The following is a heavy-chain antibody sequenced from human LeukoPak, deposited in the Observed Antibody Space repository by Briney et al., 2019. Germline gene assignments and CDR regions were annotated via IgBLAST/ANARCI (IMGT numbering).Heavy chain of an antibody. CDR3: ARESTTNDGSGLDY. D-gene: IGHD5/OR15-5a*01. CDR2: INHSGGT. V-gene: IGHV4-34*01. CDR1: GGSFSGYY. Sequence: SETLSLTCAVYGGSFSGYYWSWIRQPPGKGLEWIGEINHSGGTNYNPSLKSPVTISVDTSKHQFSLKLSSVTAADTAVYYCARESTTNDGSGLDYRGEGTLVSVSS. J-gene: IGHJ4*02.